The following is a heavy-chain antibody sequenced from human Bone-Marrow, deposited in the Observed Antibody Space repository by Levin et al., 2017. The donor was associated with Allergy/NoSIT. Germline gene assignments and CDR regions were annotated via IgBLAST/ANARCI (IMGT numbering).Heavy chain of an antibody. CDR1: GYSFTTYG. CDR3: ARVMYSTSYYYFDY. Sequence: GASVKVSCKASGYSFTTYGISWVRQAPGQGLEWMGWISGFNGHTNYAQKLQGRVTMTTDTSTSTAYMELRSLSSDDTAVYFCARVMYSTSYYYFDYWGQGTLVTVSS. CDR2: ISGFNGHT. D-gene: IGHD6-13*01. V-gene: IGHV1-18*01. J-gene: IGHJ4*02.